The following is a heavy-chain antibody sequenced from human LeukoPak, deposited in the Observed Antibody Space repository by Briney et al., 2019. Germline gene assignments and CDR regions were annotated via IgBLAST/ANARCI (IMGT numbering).Heavy chain of an antibody. CDR1: VFTFSNYA. CDR3: AKSGLNRFDY. Sequence: GGALRLSCVASVFTFSNYAMSWVRPARGRGLEWVSNISGSGRGGATYYADSVKGRFTISRDNSKNTLYLQMNSLRAEDTAVYYCAKSGLNRFDYWGQGTLVTVSS. J-gene: IGHJ4*02. D-gene: IGHD2-15*01. CDR2: ISGSGRGGAT. V-gene: IGHV3-23*01.